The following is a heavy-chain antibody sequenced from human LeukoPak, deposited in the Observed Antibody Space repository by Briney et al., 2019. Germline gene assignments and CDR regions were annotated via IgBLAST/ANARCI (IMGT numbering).Heavy chain of an antibody. V-gene: IGHV3-15*01. CDR2: IKSKTDGGTT. J-gene: IGHJ4*02. CDR1: GFTFSNAW. Sequence: GGSLRLSCAASGFTFSNAWMSWVRQAPGKGLEWVGRIKSKTDGGTTDYAAPVKGRFTISRDDSKNTLYLQMNSLKTEDTAVYYCTTELAAAGTPFDYWGQGTLVTVSS. CDR3: TTELAAAGTPFDY. D-gene: IGHD6-13*01.